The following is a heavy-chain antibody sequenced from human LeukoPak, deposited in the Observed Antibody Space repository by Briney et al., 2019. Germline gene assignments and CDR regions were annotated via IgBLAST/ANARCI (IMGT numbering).Heavy chain of an antibody. CDR1: GFTFSSYG. D-gene: IGHD2-15*01. V-gene: IGHV3-30*18. CDR2: ISYDGSNK. Sequence: GGSLRLSCAASGFTFSSYGMHWVRQAPGKGLEWVAVISYDGSNKYYADSVKGRFTISRDNSKNTLYLQMNSLRAEDTAVYYCAKDRLGYCSGGSCYGPLDYWGQGTLVTVSS. J-gene: IGHJ4*02. CDR3: AKDRLGYCSGGSCYGPLDY.